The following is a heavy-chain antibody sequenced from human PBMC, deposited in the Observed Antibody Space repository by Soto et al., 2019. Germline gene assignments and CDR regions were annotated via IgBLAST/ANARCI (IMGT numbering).Heavy chain of an antibody. Sequence: VQLVESGGGLVKPGGSLRLSCAASGFTFSSYSMNWVRQAPGKGLEWVSSISSSSSYIYYADSVKGRFTTSRDNAKNSLYLQMNSLRAEDTAVYYCARIGQDSGYDYGFYYYMDVWGKGTTVTVSS. CDR3: ARIGQDSGYDYGFYYYMDV. D-gene: IGHD5-12*01. CDR2: ISSSSSYI. V-gene: IGHV3-21*01. CDR1: GFTFSSYS. J-gene: IGHJ6*03.